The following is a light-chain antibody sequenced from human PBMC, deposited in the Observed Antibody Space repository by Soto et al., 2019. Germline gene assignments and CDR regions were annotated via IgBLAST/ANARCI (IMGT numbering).Light chain of an antibody. CDR3: QQYNNWPRT. J-gene: IGKJ1*01. V-gene: IGKV3D-15*01. CDR2: GAS. CDR1: QSVNTN. Sequence: EIVITQSPATLSGSPGERATLSCRARQSVNTNVAWYQQEPGQATSLLIYGASTRATGIPARFSGSVSGTEFALTISSLQSADFAVYYCQQYNNWPRTFGQGTKVDIK.